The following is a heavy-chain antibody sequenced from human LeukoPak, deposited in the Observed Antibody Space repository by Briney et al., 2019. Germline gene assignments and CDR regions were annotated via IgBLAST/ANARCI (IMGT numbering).Heavy chain of an antibody. CDR3: AGQNPTPDY. CDR1: GVSVGSGGYS. J-gene: IGHJ4*02. CDR2: VYHSGSS. Sequence: SETLSLTCGVSGVSVGSGGYSWSWIRQPPGKGLEWIGYVYHSGSSFYNPSLKSRLSIPMDRSKNAFSLKLSSVTAADTAVYYCAGQNPTPDYWGQGTLVTVSS. V-gene: IGHV4-30-2*01.